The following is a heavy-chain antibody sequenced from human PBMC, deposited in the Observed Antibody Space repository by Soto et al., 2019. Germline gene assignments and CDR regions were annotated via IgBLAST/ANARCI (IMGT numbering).Heavy chain of an antibody. V-gene: IGHV3-30-3*01. CDR2: ISYDGSIK. Sequence: QVQLVESGGGVVQPGRSLRLSCAASGFTFSSHSIQWVRQAPGKGLGWVSVISYDGSIKYYADSVKGRFTISRDNSKNTAYLKMNSLRAEDTAVFYCASEWSTSGDLDYWGQGTLVIVSS. CDR3: ASEWSTSGDLDY. CDR1: GFTFSSHS. J-gene: IGHJ4*02. D-gene: IGHD3-10*01.